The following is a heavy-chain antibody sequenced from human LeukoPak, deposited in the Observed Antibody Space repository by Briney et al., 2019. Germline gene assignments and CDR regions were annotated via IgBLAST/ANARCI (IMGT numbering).Heavy chain of an antibody. CDR2: ISAYNGNT. J-gene: IGHJ3*02. Sequence: ASVKGSCKASGYTFTSYGISWVRQAPGQGLEWMGWISAYNGNTNYAQKLQGRVTMTTDTSTSTAYMELRSLRSDDTAVYYCATLRGQLVPYAFDIWGQGTMVTVSS. CDR3: ATLRGQLVPYAFDI. CDR1: GYTFTSYG. V-gene: IGHV1-18*01. D-gene: IGHD6-13*01.